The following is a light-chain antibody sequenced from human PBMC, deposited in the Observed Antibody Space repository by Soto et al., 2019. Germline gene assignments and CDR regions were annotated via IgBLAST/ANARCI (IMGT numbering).Light chain of an antibody. V-gene: IGKV1-8*01. Sequence: AIRMTQSPSSFSASTGDIFTITCRASQGISSYLAWYQQKPGKAPKLLIYAASTLQSGVPSRFSGSGSGTDFTLTISCLQSEDFAIYYCQQYYSYPRTFGQGTKVDIK. CDR3: QQYYSYPRT. CDR1: QGISSY. CDR2: AAS. J-gene: IGKJ1*01.